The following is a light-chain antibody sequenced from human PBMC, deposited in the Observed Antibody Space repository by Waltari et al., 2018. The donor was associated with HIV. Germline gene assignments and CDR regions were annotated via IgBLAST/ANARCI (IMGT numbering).Light chain of an antibody. V-gene: IGKV1-39*01. Sequence: DIRMTQSPRSLTASVGETVTCTCRSSQKVRTYVNWYQQTLGRPPRLLIFSASSLQSGVSSRFSGRGSGTDFTLTIKNLQPEDFATYYCEQNYDFTRTFGQGTTVG. CDR3: EQNYDFTRT. CDR1: QKVRTY. CDR2: SAS. J-gene: IGKJ1*01.